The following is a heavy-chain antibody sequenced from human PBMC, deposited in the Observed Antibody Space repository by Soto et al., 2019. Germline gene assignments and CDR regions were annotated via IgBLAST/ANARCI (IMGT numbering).Heavy chain of an antibody. CDR2: INPNSGGT. Sequence: ASVKVSCKASGYTFTGYYMHWVRQAPGQGLEWMGWINPNSGGTNYAQKFQGRVTMTRDTSISTAYMELSRLRSDDTAVYYCASGDYYDSSGYIAPLDYWGQGTLVTVSS. CDR3: ASGDYYDSSGYIAPLDY. J-gene: IGHJ4*02. D-gene: IGHD3-22*01. V-gene: IGHV1-2*02. CDR1: GYTFTGYY.